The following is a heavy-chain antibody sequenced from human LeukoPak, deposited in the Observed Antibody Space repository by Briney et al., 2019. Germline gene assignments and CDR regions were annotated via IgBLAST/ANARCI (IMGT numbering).Heavy chain of an antibody. J-gene: IGHJ4*02. CDR3: ARADSNNWDAKYYFDY. Sequence: ASVKVSCKTSGYTFTGYYMHWVRQAPGQGLEWMGRINPNSGGTNYAQKFQGRVIMTRDTSITTAYMELSRLRSDDTAVYYCARADSNNWDAKYYFDYWGQGALVTVSS. CDR1: GYTFTGYY. D-gene: IGHD1-26*01. V-gene: IGHV1-2*06. CDR2: INPNSGGT.